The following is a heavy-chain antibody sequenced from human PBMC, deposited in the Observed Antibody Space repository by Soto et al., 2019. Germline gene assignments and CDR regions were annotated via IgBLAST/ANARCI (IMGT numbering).Heavy chain of an antibody. V-gene: IGHV3-21*01. CDR1: GFTFSTYT. CDR2: INGRGNYI. Sequence: GGSLRLSCASSGFTFSTYTMNWVRQAPGKGLEWVSSINGRGNYIYHAESVKGRFTISRDNAKNSLYLQMDRLRAEDTALYYCVREDGKVGTNSAFDYWGLGALVTVSS. J-gene: IGHJ4*02. D-gene: IGHD1-26*01. CDR3: VREDGKVGTNSAFDY.